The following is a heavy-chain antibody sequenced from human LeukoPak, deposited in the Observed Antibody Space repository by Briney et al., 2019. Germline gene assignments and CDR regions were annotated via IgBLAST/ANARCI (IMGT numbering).Heavy chain of an antibody. J-gene: IGHJ4*02. CDR3: ARDGAYDILTGLFDY. V-gene: IGHV3-64*01. CDR1: GFTFSSYA. Sequence: GGSLRLFCAASGFTFSSYAMHWVRQAPGKGLEYVSAISSNGGSTYYANSVKGRLTISRDNSKNTLYLQMGSLRAEDMAVYYCARDGAYDILTGLFDYWGQGTLVTVSS. CDR2: ISSNGGST. D-gene: IGHD3-9*01.